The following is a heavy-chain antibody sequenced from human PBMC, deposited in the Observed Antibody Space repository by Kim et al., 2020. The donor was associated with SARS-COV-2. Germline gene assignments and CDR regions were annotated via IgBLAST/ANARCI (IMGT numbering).Heavy chain of an antibody. V-gene: IGHV3-30*18. D-gene: IGHD1-7*01. CDR3: AKDQEVYNWNYVFAFDI. Sequence: GGSLRLSCAASGFTFSSYGMHWVRQAPGKGLEWVAVISYDGSNKYYADSVKGRFTISRDNSKNTLYLQMNSLRAEDTAVYYCAKDQEVYNWNYVFAFDIWGQGTMVTVSS. CDR2: ISYDGSNK. J-gene: IGHJ3*02. CDR1: GFTFSSYG.